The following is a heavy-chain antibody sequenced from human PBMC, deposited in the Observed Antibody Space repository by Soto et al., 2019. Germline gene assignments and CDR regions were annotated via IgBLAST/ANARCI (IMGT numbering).Heavy chain of an antibody. V-gene: IGHV1-2*02. CDR3: ARVVVVTAIRHDAFDI. CDR2: INPNSGGT. Sequence: ASVKVSCKASGYTFTGCYMHWVRQAPGQGLEWMGWINPNSGGTNYAQKFQGRVTMTRDTSISTAYMELSRLRSDDTAVYYCARVVVVTAIRHDAFDIWGQGTMVTVSS. J-gene: IGHJ3*02. CDR1: GYTFTGCY. D-gene: IGHD2-21*02.